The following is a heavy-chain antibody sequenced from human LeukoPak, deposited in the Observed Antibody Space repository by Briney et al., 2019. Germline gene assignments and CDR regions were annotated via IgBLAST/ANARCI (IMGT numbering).Heavy chain of an antibody. CDR2: ISGSGGST. J-gene: IGHJ4*02. V-gene: IGHV3-23*01. CDR1: GFTFSSYA. D-gene: IGHD5-12*01. Sequence: GGSLRLSCAASGFTFSSYAMSWVRQAPGKGLEWVSAISGSGGSTYYADSVKGRFTISRDNAKNSLYLQMNSLRAEDTAVYYCARDWDSGYDTYYFDYWGQGTLVTVSS. CDR3: ARDWDSGYDTYYFDY.